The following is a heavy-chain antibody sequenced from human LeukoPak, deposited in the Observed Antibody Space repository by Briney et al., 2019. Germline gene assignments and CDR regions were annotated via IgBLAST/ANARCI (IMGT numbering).Heavy chain of an antibody. V-gene: IGHV3-15*01. CDR1: GFTFSDVW. Sequence: GGSLRLSCATSGFTFSDVWMNWVRQAPGKGLEWVGRIKTKTDGGTVDYAAPVKGRFIISRDDTTASLYLQMSSLRTEDTAVYYCTTSVYWGQGILVTVSS. D-gene: IGHD5/OR15-5a*01. CDR3: TTSVY. J-gene: IGHJ4*02. CDR2: IKTKTDGGTV.